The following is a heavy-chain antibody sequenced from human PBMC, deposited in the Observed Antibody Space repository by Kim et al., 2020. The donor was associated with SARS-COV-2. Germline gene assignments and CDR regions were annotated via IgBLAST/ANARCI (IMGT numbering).Heavy chain of an antibody. D-gene: IGHD6-19*01. Sequence: ASVKVSCKASGYTFTSYAMNWVRQAPGQGLEWMGWINTNTGNPTYAQGFTGRFVFSLDTSVSTAYLQISSLKAEDTAVYYCASIAAAGTNPYSSGWYGLDYFDYWGQGTLVTVSS. CDR3: ASIAAAGTNPYSSGWYGLDYFDY. CDR2: INTNTGNP. J-gene: IGHJ4*02. V-gene: IGHV7-4-1*02. CDR1: GYTFTSYA.